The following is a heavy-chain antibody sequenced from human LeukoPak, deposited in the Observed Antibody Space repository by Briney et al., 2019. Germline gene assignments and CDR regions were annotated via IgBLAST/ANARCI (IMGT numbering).Heavy chain of an antibody. CDR2: INPNSGGT. V-gene: IGHV1-2*02. J-gene: IGHJ4*02. D-gene: IGHD6-6*01. Sequence: ASVKVSCKASGYTFTGYYMHWVRQAPGQGLEWMGWINPNSGGTNYAQKFQGRVTMTRDTSISTAYMELSRLRSDDTAVYYCAREKRGSSSSFDYWGQGDLVTVSS. CDR3: AREKRGSSSSFDY. CDR1: GYTFTGYY.